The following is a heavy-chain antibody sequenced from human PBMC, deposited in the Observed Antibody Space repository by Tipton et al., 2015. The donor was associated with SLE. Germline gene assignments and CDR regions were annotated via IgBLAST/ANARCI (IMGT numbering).Heavy chain of an antibody. Sequence: TLSLTCTVSGGSITSYYWRWIGQPPEKGMAVVGNMHYSGDTTFNPSLKSRVTLSIDTSKNQFSLRLTSVTAADTAVYYCVRDISAPGDFLYFDLWGQGILVTVSS. J-gene: IGHJ4*02. CDR1: GGSITSYY. D-gene: IGHD6-13*01. CDR3: VRDISAPGDFLYFDL. V-gene: IGHV4-59*01. CDR2: MHYSGDT.